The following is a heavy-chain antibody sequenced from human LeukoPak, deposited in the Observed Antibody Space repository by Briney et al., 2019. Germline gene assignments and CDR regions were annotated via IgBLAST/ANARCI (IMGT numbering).Heavy chain of an antibody. V-gene: IGHV1-2*02. Sequence: ASVKVSRKASGYTFTGYYMHWVRQAPGQGLEWMGWINPNSGGTNYAQKFQGRVTMTRDTSISTACMELSRLRSDDTAVYYCARDRGGAAAVWFDPWGQGTLVTVSS. CDR2: INPNSGGT. CDR1: GYTFTGYY. CDR3: ARDRGGAAAVWFDP. J-gene: IGHJ5*02. D-gene: IGHD6-13*01.